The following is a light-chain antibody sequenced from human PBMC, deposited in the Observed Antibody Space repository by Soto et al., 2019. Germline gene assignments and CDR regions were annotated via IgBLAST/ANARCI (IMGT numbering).Light chain of an antibody. Sequence: SSELTQPPSVSVSPGQTASITCSGANLGDRYACWYQQKPGQSPVLVIYLDTKRPSGNPERFSGSNSGNTATLTISGTQAMDEADYYCQAWDDTSGVVFGGGTKLTVL. V-gene: IGLV3-1*01. CDR2: LDT. CDR3: QAWDDTSGVV. J-gene: IGLJ2*01. CDR1: NLGDRY.